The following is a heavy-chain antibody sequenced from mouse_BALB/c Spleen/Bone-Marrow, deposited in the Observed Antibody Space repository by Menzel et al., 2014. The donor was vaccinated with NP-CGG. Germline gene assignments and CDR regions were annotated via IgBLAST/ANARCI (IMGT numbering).Heavy chain of an antibody. V-gene: IGHV1-80*01. CDR3: ARKYGDY. J-gene: IGHJ2*01. CDR2: IYPGDGDT. CDR1: GYVFSSYW. Sequence: QVHVKQSGAELVRPGSSVKISCKASGYVFSSYWMNWVKQRPGQGLGWIGQIYPGDGDTNYNGKFKGKATLTADKSSSTAYMQLSSLTSEDSAVYFCARKYGDYWGQGTTLTVSS. D-gene: IGHD2-10*02.